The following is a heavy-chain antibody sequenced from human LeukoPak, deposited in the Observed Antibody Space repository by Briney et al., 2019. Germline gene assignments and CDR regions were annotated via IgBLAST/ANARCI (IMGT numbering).Heavy chain of an antibody. J-gene: IGHJ4*01. CDR2: IYPGDSDT. Sequence: GESLKISCKASGYSFTNQWIGWVRQMPGKGLEWMGIIYPGDSDTRYSPSFQGQVTISADKSISTAYLQWSSLKASDTAMYYCASSLRDPGPYYFDYWGQGTLVTVSS. D-gene: IGHD3-10*01. V-gene: IGHV5-51*01. CDR3: ASSLRDPGPYYFDY. CDR1: GYSFTNQW.